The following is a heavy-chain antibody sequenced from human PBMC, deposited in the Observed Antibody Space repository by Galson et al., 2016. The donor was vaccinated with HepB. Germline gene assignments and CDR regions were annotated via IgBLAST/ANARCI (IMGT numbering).Heavy chain of an antibody. CDR3: AKAGTYSSSKGWFDP. J-gene: IGHJ5*02. Sequence: SLRLSCAASGFTFDDYAMHWVRQAPGKGLEWVSGISWNSGNTGYADSVKGRFTISRDNAKDSLYLQMNSLRPEDTALYYCAKAGTYSSSKGWFDPWGQGTLVTVSS. D-gene: IGHD6-13*01. V-gene: IGHV3-9*01. CDR1: GFTFDDYA. CDR2: ISWNSGNT.